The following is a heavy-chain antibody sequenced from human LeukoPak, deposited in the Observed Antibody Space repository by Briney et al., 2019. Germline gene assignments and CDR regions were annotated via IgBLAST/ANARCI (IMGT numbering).Heavy chain of an antibody. V-gene: IGHV5-51*01. CDR3: ARQYSSGWGGSGAYFDY. CDR2: IYPGDSDT. J-gene: IGHJ4*02. CDR1: GYSFTSYW. Sequence: GESLKISCKGSGYSFTSYWIGWVRQMPGKGLEWMGIIYPGDSDTRYSPSFQAQVTISADKSISTAYLQWSSLKASDTAMYYCARQYSSGWGGSGAYFDYWGQGTLVTVSS. D-gene: IGHD6-19*01.